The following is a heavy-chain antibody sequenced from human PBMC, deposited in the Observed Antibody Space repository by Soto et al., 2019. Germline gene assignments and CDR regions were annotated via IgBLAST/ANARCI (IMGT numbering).Heavy chain of an antibody. Sequence: GESLKISCKGSGYSFTSYWIGWVRQMPGKGLEWMGIIYPGDSDTRYSPSFQGQVTISADKSISTAYLQWSSLKASDTAMYYCASNTGIAAAGTSYYYYYGMDVWGQGTKVTV. V-gene: IGHV5-51*01. CDR1: GYSFTSYW. CDR3: ASNTGIAAAGTSYYYYYGMDV. J-gene: IGHJ6*02. CDR2: IYPGDSDT. D-gene: IGHD6-13*01.